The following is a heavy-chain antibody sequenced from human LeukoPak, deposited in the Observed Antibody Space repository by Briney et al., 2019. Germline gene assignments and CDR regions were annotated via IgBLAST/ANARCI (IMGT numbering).Heavy chain of an antibody. J-gene: IGHJ5*02. CDR3: ARDRGGYNSYDP. D-gene: IGHD5-24*01. Sequence: ASVKVSCKASGYTFTAYYMHWVRQAPGQGLEWMGRINPNSGGTDFAQKFQGRVTITADESTSTAYMELSSLRSEDTAVYYCARDRGGYNSYDPWGQGTLVTVSS. V-gene: IGHV1-2*06. CDR1: GYTFTAYY. CDR2: INPNSGGT.